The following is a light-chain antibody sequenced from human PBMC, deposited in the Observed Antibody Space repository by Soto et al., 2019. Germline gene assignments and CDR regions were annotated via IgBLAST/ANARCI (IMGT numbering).Light chain of an antibody. Sequence: QTVLTQPPSVSAAPGQKVTISCSGSSSNIGNNYVSWYQQLPGTAPKLLIYDNNKRPSGIPDRFSGSKSGTSATLGITGLQSGDEADYYCGSWDNSLSAVVFGGGTNVTVL. J-gene: IGLJ2*01. CDR3: GSWDNSLSAVV. V-gene: IGLV1-51*01. CDR2: DNN. CDR1: SSNIGNNY.